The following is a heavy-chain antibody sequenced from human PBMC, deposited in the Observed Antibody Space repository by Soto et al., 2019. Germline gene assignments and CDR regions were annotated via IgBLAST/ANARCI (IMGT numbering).Heavy chain of an antibody. CDR2: IYYSGST. V-gene: IGHV4-31*03. CDR3: ARAQTIFGIITVFDY. CDR1: GGSINSGGYY. D-gene: IGHD3-3*01. Sequence: SETLSLTCTVSGGSINSGGYYWSWIRRHPGKGLEWIGYIYYSGSTYYNPSLKSRVTISIDTSKNQFSLKLSSVTAADTAVYYCARAQTIFGIITVFDYWGQGTLVTVSS. J-gene: IGHJ4*02.